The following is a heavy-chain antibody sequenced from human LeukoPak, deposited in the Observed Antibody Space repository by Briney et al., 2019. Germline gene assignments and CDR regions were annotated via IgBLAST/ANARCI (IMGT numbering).Heavy chain of an antibody. CDR3: ARVAIFGVVIGYYYYMDV. CDR1: GGTFSSYA. CDR2: IVPIFGTA. D-gene: IGHD3-3*01. Sequence: SVKVSCKASGGTFSSYAISWVRQAPGQGLEWMGGIVPIFGTANYAQKFQGRVTITADESTSTAYMELSSLRFEDTAVYYCARVAIFGVVIGYYYYMDVWGKGTTVTVSS. J-gene: IGHJ6*03. V-gene: IGHV1-69*13.